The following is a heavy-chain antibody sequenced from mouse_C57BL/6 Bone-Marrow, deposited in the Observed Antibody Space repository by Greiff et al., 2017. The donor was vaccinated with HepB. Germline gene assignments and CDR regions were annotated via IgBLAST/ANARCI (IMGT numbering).Heavy chain of an antibody. CDR1: GYTFTDYY. CDR3: AREPNYSNYWYFDV. V-gene: IGHV1-26*01. CDR2: INPNNGGT. Sequence: VQLQQSGPELVKPGASVKISCKASGYTFTDYYMNWVKQSHGKSLEWIGDINPNNGGTSYNQKFKGKATLTVDKSSSTAYMELRSLTSEDSAVYYCAREPNYSNYWYFDVWGTGTTVTVSS. D-gene: IGHD2-5*01. J-gene: IGHJ1*03.